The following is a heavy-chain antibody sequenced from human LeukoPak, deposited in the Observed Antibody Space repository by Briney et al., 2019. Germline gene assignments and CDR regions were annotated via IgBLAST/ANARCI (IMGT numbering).Heavy chain of an antibody. CDR2: IHHSGST. D-gene: IGHD2-2*02. CDR3: ASNKYPVQAFDV. J-gene: IGHJ3*01. V-gene: IGHV4-34*01. CDR1: GGSFNDHY. Sequence: SETLSLTCAVYGGSFNDHYWSWIRQSPGTGLEWIGEIHHSGSTNYNSSLESRVTMSIDTSNNQFSLKLTSVTAADTAVYYCASNKYPVQAFDVWGQGTMVTVSS.